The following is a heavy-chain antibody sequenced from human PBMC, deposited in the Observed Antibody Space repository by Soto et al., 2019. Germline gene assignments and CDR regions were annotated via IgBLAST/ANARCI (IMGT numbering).Heavy chain of an antibody. V-gene: IGHV4-4*02. D-gene: IGHD2-15*01. J-gene: IGHJ4*02. CDR3: ARSPRRVDGKWYLDY. CDR1: GDSFSSSNW. CDR2: ILHTGHT. Sequence: QVQLQESGPGLVEPSGTLSLTCGVSGDSFSSSNWWTWVRQPPGKGLEWIGDILHTGHTDYRPSLRSRLTISIDSSKKEFSLTLTSVTATDTAIYYCARSPRRVDGKWYLDYWGQGVLVTVSS.